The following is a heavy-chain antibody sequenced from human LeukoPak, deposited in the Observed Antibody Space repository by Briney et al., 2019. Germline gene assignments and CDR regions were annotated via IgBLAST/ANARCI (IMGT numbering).Heavy chain of an antibody. J-gene: IGHJ3*02. CDR1: GYTFTSYD. V-gene: IGHV1-8*03. CDR2: MNPNSGNT. Sequence: SVKVSCKASGYTFTSYDINWVRQATGQGLEWMGWMNPNSGNTGYAQKSQGRVTITRNTSINTAYMELSSLRSEDTAVYYCARGKAYAFDIWGQGTMVTVSS. CDR3: ARGKAYAFDI. D-gene: IGHD4-23*01.